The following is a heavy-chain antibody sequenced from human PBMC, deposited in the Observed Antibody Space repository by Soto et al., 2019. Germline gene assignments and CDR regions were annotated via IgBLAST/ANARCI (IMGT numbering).Heavy chain of an antibody. CDR1: QFSFSSYW. D-gene: IGHD6-13*01. Sequence: GGSPRLSCAASQFSFSSYWMHWVRQVPGKGPAWVSRINHDGSKTEYADSVKGRFTISRDNTNNTLYLQMNSLRVEDTAMYYCVREPWGFSGTWYDYWGQGTLVTVSS. V-gene: IGHV3-74*01. CDR2: INHDGSKT. CDR3: VREPWGFSGTWYDY. J-gene: IGHJ4*02.